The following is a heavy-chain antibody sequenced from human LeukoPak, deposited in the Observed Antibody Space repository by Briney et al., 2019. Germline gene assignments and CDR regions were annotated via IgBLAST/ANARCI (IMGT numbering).Heavy chain of an antibody. Sequence: KSSETLSLTCTVSGGSISSYYWSWIRQPPGKGLEWIGYIYYSGSTNYNPSLKSRVTISVDTSKNQFSLKLSSVTAADTAVYYCARARMMGDAFDIWGQGTMVTVSS. CDR1: GGSISSYY. D-gene: IGHD3-16*01. V-gene: IGHV4-59*01. J-gene: IGHJ3*02. CDR3: ARARMMGDAFDI. CDR2: IYYSGST.